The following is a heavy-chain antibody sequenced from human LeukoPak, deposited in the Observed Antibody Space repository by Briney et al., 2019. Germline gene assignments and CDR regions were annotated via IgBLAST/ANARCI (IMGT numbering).Heavy chain of an antibody. Sequence: GASVKVSCKASGYTFTSYAMHWVRQAPGQRLEWMGWINAGNGNTKYSQKFQGRVTITRDTSASTVYMELSSLRSEDTAVYYCARDLLTPATYYDFWSGYYGSYYYYGMDVWGQGTTVTVSS. CDR3: ARDLLTPATYYDFWSGYYGSYYYYGMDV. J-gene: IGHJ6*02. V-gene: IGHV1-3*01. CDR2: INAGNGNT. CDR1: GYTFTSYA. D-gene: IGHD3-3*01.